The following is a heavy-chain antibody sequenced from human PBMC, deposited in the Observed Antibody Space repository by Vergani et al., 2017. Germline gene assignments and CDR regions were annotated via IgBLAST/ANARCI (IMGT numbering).Heavy chain of an antibody. CDR2: ISGSGGST. V-gene: IGHV3-23*01. Sequence: EVQLLESGGGLVQPGGSLRLSCAASGFTFSSYAMSWVRQAPGKGLEWVSAISGSGGSTYYADSVKGRFTISRDNSKNTLYPQMNSLRAEDTAVYYCASLWVVVVPAAPIDYWGQGTLVTVSS. D-gene: IGHD2-2*01. CDR3: ASLWVVVVPAAPIDY. J-gene: IGHJ4*02. CDR1: GFTFSSYA.